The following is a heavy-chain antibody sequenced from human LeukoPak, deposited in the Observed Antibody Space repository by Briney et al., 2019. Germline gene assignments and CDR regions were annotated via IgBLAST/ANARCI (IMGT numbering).Heavy chain of an antibody. Sequence: SETLSLTCTVSGGSISSYYWSWIRQPPGKGLEWIGYIYYSGSTDYNPSLKSRVTISVDTSKNQFSLKLSSVTAADTAEYYCARAKGWVLLYYYYGMDVWGQGTTVTVSS. CDR1: GGSISSYY. CDR3: ARAKGWVLLYYYYGMDV. J-gene: IGHJ6*02. D-gene: IGHD4/OR15-4a*01. CDR2: IYYSGST. V-gene: IGHV4-59*01.